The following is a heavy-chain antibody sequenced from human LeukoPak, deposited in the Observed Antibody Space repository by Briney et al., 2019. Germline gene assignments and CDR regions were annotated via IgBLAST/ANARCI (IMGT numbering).Heavy chain of an antibody. CDR1: GFIFSSYE. D-gene: IGHD3-22*01. CDR3: ARDSSGYYGTDGSFDY. J-gene: IGHJ4*02. CDR2: ISSSGSTI. V-gene: IGHV3-48*03. Sequence: GGSLRLSCAASGFIFSSYEMNWGRQAPGKGLEWVSYISSSGSTIYYADSVKGRFTISRDNAKNSLYLQMNSLRAEDTAVYYCARDSSGYYGTDGSFDYWGQGTLVTVSS.